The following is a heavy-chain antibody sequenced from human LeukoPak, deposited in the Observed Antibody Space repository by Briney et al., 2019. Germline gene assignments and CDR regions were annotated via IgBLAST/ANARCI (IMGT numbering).Heavy chain of an antibody. CDR3: AREIGYCSSTSCYETFDY. V-gene: IGHV3-74*01. D-gene: IGHD2-2*03. CDR2: INSDGSST. J-gene: IGHJ4*02. Sequence: PGGSLRLSCAASGFTFSSYWMHWVRQAPGKGLVWVSRINSDGSSTSYADSVKGRFTISRDNAKNTLYLQMNGLRAEDTAVCYCAREIGYCSSTSCYETFDYWGQGTLVTVSS. CDR1: GFTFSSYW.